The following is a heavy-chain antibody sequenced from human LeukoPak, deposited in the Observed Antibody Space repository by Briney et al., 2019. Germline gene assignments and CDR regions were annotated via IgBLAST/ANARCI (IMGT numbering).Heavy chain of an antibody. V-gene: IGHV3-38-3*01. CDR3: ARTHYDSSGHDY. J-gene: IGHJ4*02. CDR1: GFTVSSNE. D-gene: IGHD3-22*01. Sequence: PGGSLRLSCAASGFTVSSNEMSWVRQAPGKGLEWVSSISGGSTYYADSRKGRFTISRDNAKNSLYLQMNSLRAEDTAVYYCARTHYDSSGHDYWGQGTLVTVSS. CDR2: ISGGST.